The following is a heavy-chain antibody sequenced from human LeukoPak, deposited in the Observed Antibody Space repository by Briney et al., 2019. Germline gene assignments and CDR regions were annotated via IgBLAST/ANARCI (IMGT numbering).Heavy chain of an antibody. CDR2: IYYSGST. Sequence: SETLSLTCTVSGXSISPYYGTWIRQPPGKGQEYIGYIYYSGSTNYNPSLKSRVTISVDTSKNQFSLKLSSVTAADTAVYYCARGHYRGTYPLHWFDPWGQGTLVTVSS. D-gene: IGHD1-26*01. V-gene: IGHV4-59*01. CDR1: GXSISPYY. CDR3: ARGHYRGTYPLHWFDP. J-gene: IGHJ5*02.